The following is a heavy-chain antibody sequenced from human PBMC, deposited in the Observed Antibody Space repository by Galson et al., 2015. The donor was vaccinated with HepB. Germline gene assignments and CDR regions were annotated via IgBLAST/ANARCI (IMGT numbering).Heavy chain of an antibody. CDR1: GFTFSSYR. CDR2: ISYDGSNK. J-gene: IGHJ4*02. CDR3: AKEYIMVFAY. Sequence: SLRLSCAASGFTFSSYRMHWVRQAPGKGLEWVAVISYDGSNKYYADSVKGRFTISRDNSKNTLYLQMNSLRAEDTAVCYCAKEYIMVFAYWGQGTLVAVSS. V-gene: IGHV3-30*18. D-gene: IGHD2-8*01.